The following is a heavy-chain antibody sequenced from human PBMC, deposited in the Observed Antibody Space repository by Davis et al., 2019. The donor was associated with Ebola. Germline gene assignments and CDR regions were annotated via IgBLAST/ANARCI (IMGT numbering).Heavy chain of an antibody. CDR3: ARRSGQT. Sequence: SETLSLTCAVYGGSFSGYYWSWIRQPPGKGLEWIGEINHSGSTNYNPSLKSRVTISVDTSKNQFSLKLSSVTAEDTAVYYCARRSGQTWGQGTLVTVSS. V-gene: IGHV4-34*01. J-gene: IGHJ4*02. CDR1: GGSFSGYY. CDR2: INHSGST.